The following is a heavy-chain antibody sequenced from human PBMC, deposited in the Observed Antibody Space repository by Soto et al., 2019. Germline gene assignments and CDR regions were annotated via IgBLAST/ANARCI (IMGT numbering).Heavy chain of an antibody. CDR3: ARRKERSGPHYFDY. J-gene: IGHJ4*02. Sequence: AASVKVSCKASGYTFTTYDISWVRQATGQGLEWMGWMNPYSGNTGYAQKFQGRVTVTRNTSISTVYMELSGLRPDDTAAYYCARRKERSGPHYFDYWGQGSQVTVSS. CDR1: GYTFTTYD. V-gene: IGHV1-8*01. D-gene: IGHD6-25*01. CDR2: MNPYSGNT.